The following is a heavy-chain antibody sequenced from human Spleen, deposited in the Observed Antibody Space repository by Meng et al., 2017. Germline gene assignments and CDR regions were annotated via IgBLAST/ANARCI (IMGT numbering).Heavy chain of an antibody. V-gene: IGHV1-2*06. CDR1: GYTFTGYY. Sequence: QVQLVQSGAEVKKPGASVNVSCKASGYTFTGYYMHWVRQAPGQGLELIERINPNSGGTNYAQKFQGSVTMTRDTSISTAYMELSRLRSDDTAIYYSASYYLGCYWGQGTLVTVSS. D-gene: IGHD1-26*01. CDR2: INPNSGGT. CDR3: ASYYLGCY. J-gene: IGHJ4*02.